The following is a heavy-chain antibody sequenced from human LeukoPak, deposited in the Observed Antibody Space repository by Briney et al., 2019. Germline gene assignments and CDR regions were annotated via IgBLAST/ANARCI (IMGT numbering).Heavy chain of an antibody. CDR1: GLTFSTSG. D-gene: IGHD1-14*01. V-gene: IGHV3-21*06. J-gene: IGHJ4*02. CDR2: IGPTGSDR. Sequence: PGGSLRLSCTASGLTFSTSGFNWVRQAPGKGLEWVASIGPTGSDRYHADSIKGRFTISRDNANNFPYLQMNSLRAEDTPVYYCATETNGRHYDYWGQGTLLTVSS. CDR3: ATETNGRHYDY.